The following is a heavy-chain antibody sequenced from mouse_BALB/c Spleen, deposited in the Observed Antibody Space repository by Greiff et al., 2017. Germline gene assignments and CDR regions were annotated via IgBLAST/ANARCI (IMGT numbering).Heavy chain of an antibody. V-gene: IGHV1-63*02. CDR2: IYPGGGYT. J-gene: IGHJ4*01. D-gene: IGHD2-1*01. CDR3: ASRGNPYYAMDY. CDR1: GYTFTNYW. Sequence: QVQLQQSGAELVRPGTSVKISCKASGYTFTNYWLGWVKQRPGHGLEWIGDIYPGGGYTNYNEKFKGKATLTADTSSSTAYMQLSSLTSEDSAVYFCASRGNPYYAMDYWGQGTSVTVSS.